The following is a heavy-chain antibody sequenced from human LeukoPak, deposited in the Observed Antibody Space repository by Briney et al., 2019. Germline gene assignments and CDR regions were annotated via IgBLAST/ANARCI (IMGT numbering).Heavy chain of an antibody. V-gene: IGHV3-23*01. CDR2: VSDIGPNR. D-gene: IGHD3-3*01. J-gene: IGHJ3*02. Sequence: GGSLRLSCAASGFTLSNFAMTWVRQAPGKGLEWVSSVSDIGPNRYYASSVKGRFTISRDTSKNTLYLQVNSLRAEDTAIYYCTKRLSLRFDAFDIWGPGTVVTVSS. CDR3: TKRLSLRFDAFDI. CDR1: GFTLSNFA.